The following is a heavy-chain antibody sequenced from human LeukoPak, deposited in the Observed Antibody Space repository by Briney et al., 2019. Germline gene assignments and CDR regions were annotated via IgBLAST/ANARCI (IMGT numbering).Heavy chain of an antibody. CDR3: ATDNNYYDSSDYYFGSWDY. J-gene: IGHJ4*02. Sequence: ASVKVSCKVSGYTLTELSMHWVRQAPGKGLEWMGGFDPEDGETIYAQKFQGRVTMTEDTSTDTAYMELSSLRSEDTAVYYCATDNNYYDSSDYYFGSWDYWGQGTPVTVSS. V-gene: IGHV1-24*01. CDR2: FDPEDGET. CDR1: GYTLTELS. D-gene: IGHD3-22*01.